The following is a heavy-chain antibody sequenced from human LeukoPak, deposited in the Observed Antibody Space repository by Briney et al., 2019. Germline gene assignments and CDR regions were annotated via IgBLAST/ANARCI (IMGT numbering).Heavy chain of an antibody. Sequence: PSETLSLTCTVSGGSISSYYWGWVRQPPGKALEWIGDIFYSGSTYYSPSLKSRVTISLDTSRNQFSLKLNSVTAADTAVYYCAKSNGYGLIDIWGQGTMVTVSS. V-gene: IGHV4-59*12. D-gene: IGHD3-22*01. J-gene: IGHJ3*02. CDR1: GGSISSYY. CDR3: AKSNGYGLIDI. CDR2: IFYSGST.